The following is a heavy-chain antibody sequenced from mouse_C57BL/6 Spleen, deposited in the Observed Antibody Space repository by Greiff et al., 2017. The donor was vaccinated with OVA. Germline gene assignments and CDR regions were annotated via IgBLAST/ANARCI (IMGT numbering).Heavy chain of an antibody. Sequence: QVHVKQPGAELVKPGASVKLSCKASGYTFTSYWMHWVKQRPGQGLEWIGMIHPNSGSTNYNEKFKSKATLTVDKSSSTAYMQLSSLTSEDSAVYYCARELDYSNYWFAYWGQGTLVTVSA. CDR3: ARELDYSNYWFAY. CDR1: GYTFTSYW. CDR2: IHPNSGST. D-gene: IGHD2-5*01. V-gene: IGHV1-64*01. J-gene: IGHJ3*01.